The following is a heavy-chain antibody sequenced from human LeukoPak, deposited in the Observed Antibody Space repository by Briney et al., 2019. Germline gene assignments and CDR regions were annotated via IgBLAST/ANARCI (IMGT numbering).Heavy chain of an antibody. CDR1: GFTFSSYE. CDR3: ASIPGYSSSFDA. D-gene: IGHD6-13*01. Sequence: GGSLRLSCAASGFTFSSYEMNWVRQAPGKGLEWVSSVSNSGDYIHYADSVKGRFTISRDISKNTLYLQMNSLRAEDTAVYYCASIPGYSSSFDAWGQGTLVTVSS. CDR2: VSNSGDYI. J-gene: IGHJ4*02. V-gene: IGHV3-21*01.